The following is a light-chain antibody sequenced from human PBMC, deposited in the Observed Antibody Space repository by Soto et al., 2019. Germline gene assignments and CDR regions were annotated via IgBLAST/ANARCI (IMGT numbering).Light chain of an antibody. CDR3: QVWDSSTDLVV. CDR1: NSGSKT. J-gene: IGLJ2*01. CDR2: DDS. Sequence: SYELTQPPSVSVAPGQTARITCGGDNSGSKTVHWYQQKPGQAPLLVVYDDSDRPSGIPERISGSNSGNTATLTITRVEAGDEADYYCQVWDSSTDLVVFGGGTQLTVL. V-gene: IGLV3-21*02.